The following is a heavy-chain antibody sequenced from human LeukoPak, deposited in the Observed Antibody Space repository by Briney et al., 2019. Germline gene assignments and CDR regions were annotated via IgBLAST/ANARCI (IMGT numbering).Heavy chain of an antibody. CDR2: IYTSGST. CDR1: GGSISSYY. V-gene: IGHV4-4*07. J-gene: IGHJ3*02. CDR3: ARGGTVGVFGAFDI. Sequence: PSETLSLTCTVSGGSISSYYWSWIRQPAGKGLEWIGRIYTSGSTNYNPSLKSRVTMSVDTSKNQFSLKLSSVTAADTAMFYCARGGTVGVFGAFDIWSQGTMVTVSS. D-gene: IGHD3-16*02.